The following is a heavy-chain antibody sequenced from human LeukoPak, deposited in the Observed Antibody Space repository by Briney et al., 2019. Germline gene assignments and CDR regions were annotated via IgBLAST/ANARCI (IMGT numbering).Heavy chain of an antibody. D-gene: IGHD1-26*01. CDR3: AKDTGVGPLSAFDI. J-gene: IGHJ3*02. CDR1: GFSSNTYG. V-gene: IGHV3-30*18. CDR2: ISYDGSNK. Sequence: PGGSLRLSCAASGFSSNTYGMQWVRQAPGKGLEWVAAISYDGSNKYYADSGKGRFTISRDNSKNTLYLQMNSLRAEDTAVYYCAKDTGVGPLSAFDIWGQGTMVTVSS.